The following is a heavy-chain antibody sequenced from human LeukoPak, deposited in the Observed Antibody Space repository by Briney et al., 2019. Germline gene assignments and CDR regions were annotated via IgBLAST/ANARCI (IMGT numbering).Heavy chain of an antibody. Sequence: PGGSLRLSCAASGFTFTSFAMHWVRQAPGKGLEYVSGISSNGVSTYYTKSVKGRFTISRDDSKNTLYLQTGSLGAEDMAVYYCARRIAGQHYFNYWGQRTLVTVSS. CDR3: ARRIAGQHYFNY. D-gene: IGHD6-13*01. J-gene: IGHJ4*02. V-gene: IGHV3-64*01. CDR1: GFTFTSFA. CDR2: ISSNGVST.